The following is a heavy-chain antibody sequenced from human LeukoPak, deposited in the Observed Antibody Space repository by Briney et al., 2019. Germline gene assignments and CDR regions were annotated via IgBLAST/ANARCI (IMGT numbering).Heavy chain of an antibody. V-gene: IGHV3-48*01. CDR2: ITGSGSGI. J-gene: IGHJ4*02. Sequence: PGGSLRLSCAASGFSFSSENMNWVRQAPGKGPEWISWITGSGSGIIYADSVKGRFTISRDNAKNSLFLQMNSLRVEDTAVHYCARDKDYGFTYWGQGTLVTVSS. CDR3: ARDKDYGFTY. D-gene: IGHD4-17*01. CDR1: GFSFSSEN.